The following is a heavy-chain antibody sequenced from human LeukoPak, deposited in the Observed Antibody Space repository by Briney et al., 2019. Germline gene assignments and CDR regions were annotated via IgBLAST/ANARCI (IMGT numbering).Heavy chain of an antibody. CDR1: GFTFSSYA. CDR3: ARGYCSSTSCRKPYYFDY. CDR2: ISGSGGST. V-gene: IGHV3-23*01. J-gene: IGHJ4*02. Sequence: GGSLRLSCAASGFTFSSYAMSWVRQAPGKRLEWVSAISGSGGSTYYADSVKGRFTISRDNSKNTPYLQMNSLRAEDTAVYYCARGYCSSTSCRKPYYFDYWGQGTLVTVSS. D-gene: IGHD2-2*01.